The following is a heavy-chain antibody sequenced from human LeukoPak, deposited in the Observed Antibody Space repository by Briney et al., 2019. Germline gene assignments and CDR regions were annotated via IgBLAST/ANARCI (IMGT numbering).Heavy chain of an antibody. CDR1: GFTFSSYG. V-gene: IGHV3-30-3*01. CDR2: ISYDGSNK. Sequence: PGGSLRLSCTASGFTFSSYGMHWVRQAPGKGLEWVAVISYDGSNKYYADSVKGQFTISRDNSKNTLYLQMNSLRAEDTAVYYCAREMDIRGQGTLVTVSS. D-gene: IGHD2-2*03. J-gene: IGHJ4*02. CDR3: AREMDI.